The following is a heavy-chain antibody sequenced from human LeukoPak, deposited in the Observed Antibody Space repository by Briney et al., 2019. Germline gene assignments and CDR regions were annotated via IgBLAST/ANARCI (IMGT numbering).Heavy chain of an antibody. Sequence: PSQTLSLTCTVSGGSISSGDYYWSWIRQPPGKGLEWIGYIYYNGSTYYNPSLKSRLTISVDTSKNQFSLKLSSVTAADTAVYYCAREKYSYGLYYFDYWGQETLVTVSS. D-gene: IGHD5-18*01. CDR3: AREKYSYGLYYFDY. CDR1: GGSISSGDYY. J-gene: IGHJ4*02. CDR2: IYYNGST. V-gene: IGHV4-30-4*01.